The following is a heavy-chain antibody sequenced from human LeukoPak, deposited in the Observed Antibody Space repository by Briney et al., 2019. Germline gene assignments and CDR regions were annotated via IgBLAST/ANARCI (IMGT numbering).Heavy chain of an antibody. CDR2: IRYDGSNK. CDR1: GFTFSSYG. CDR3: AKAPSITMVRGVISYYYGMDV. V-gene: IGHV3-30*02. Sequence: GGSLRLSCAASGFTFSSYGMHWVHQAPGKGLEWVAFIRYDGSNKYYADSVKGRFTISRDNSKNTLYLQMNSLRAEDTAVYYCAKAPSITMVRGVISYYYGMDVWGQGTTVTVSS. D-gene: IGHD3-10*01. J-gene: IGHJ6*02.